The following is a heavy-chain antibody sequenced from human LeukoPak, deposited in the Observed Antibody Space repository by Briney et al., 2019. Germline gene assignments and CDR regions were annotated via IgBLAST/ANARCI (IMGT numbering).Heavy chain of an antibody. D-gene: IGHD2-21*02. Sequence: ASVTVSCKASVYTFTSYYMHWVRQAPGQGLEWMGIINPIGDSTNYAQKFQGRVTMTRDTSTSTVYMELSSLRSEDTAVYYCASAVVVTATLDYWGQGTLVTVSS. J-gene: IGHJ4*02. CDR3: ASAVVVTATLDY. V-gene: IGHV1-46*01. CDR2: INPIGDST. CDR1: VYTFTSYY.